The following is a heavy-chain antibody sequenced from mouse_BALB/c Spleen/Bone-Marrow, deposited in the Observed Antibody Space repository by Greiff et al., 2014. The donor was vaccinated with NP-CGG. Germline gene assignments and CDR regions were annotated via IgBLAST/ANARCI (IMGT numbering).Heavy chain of an antibody. Sequence: DVKLVESGGDLVKPGGSLKLSCAASGFTFSSYGMSWVRQTPDKGLEWVATISSGGSYTYYPDSVKGRFTISRDNAKNTLYLQMSSLKSEDTAMYYCARQTYYDYDGYFDYWGQGTTLTVSS. J-gene: IGHJ2*01. CDR3: ARQTYYDYDGYFDY. CDR2: ISSGGSYT. V-gene: IGHV5-6*02. CDR1: GFTFSSYG. D-gene: IGHD2-4*01.